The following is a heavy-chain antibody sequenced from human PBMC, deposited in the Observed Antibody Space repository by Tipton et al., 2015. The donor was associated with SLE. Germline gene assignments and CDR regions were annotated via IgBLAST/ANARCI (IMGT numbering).Heavy chain of an antibody. CDR1: GGSISSSSYY. CDR2: IYYSGST. D-gene: IGHD6-13*01. CDR3: ARVGDEAAVALGY. J-gene: IGHJ4*02. Sequence: TLSLTCTVSGGSISSSSYYWGWIRQPPGKGLEWIGSIYYSGSTYYNPSLKSRVTISVDTSKNQFSLKLSSVTAADTAVYYCARVGDEAAVALGYWGQGTLVTVSS. V-gene: IGHV4-39*07.